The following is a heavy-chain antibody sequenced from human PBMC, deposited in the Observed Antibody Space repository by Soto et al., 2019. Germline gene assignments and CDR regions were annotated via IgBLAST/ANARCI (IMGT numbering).Heavy chain of an antibody. D-gene: IGHD5-18*01. CDR1: GFTFSSYG. CDR3: AKDYPTRGYSYGWSLGP. V-gene: IGHV3-30*18. CDR2: ISYDGSNK. Sequence: PGGSLRLSCAASGFTFSSYGMHWVRQAPGKGLEWVAVISYDGSNKYYADSVKGRFTISRDNSKNTLYLQMNSLRAEDTVVYYCAKDYPTRGYSYGWSLGPWGQGTLVTVSS. J-gene: IGHJ5*02.